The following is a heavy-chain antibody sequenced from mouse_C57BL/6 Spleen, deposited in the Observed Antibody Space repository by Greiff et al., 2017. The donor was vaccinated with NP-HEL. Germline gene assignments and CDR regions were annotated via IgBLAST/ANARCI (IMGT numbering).Heavy chain of an antibody. J-gene: IGHJ3*01. CDR3: AREEGIYYYGSKMAY. CDR2: IYPGDGDT. Sequence: VQRVESGAELVKPGASVKISCKASGYAFSSYWMNWVKQRPGKGLEWIGQIYPGDGDTNYNGKFKGKATLTADKSSSTAYMQLSSLTSEDSAVYFCAREEGIYYYGSKMAYWGQGTLVTVSA. CDR1: GYAFSSYW. D-gene: IGHD1-1*01. V-gene: IGHV1-80*01.